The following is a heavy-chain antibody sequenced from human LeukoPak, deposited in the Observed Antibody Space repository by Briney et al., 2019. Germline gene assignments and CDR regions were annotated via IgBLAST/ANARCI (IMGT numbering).Heavy chain of an antibody. J-gene: IGHJ3*02. CDR2: TYFGGTT. D-gene: IGHD2-21*01. CDR3: ARQDLRRGIAAFDI. V-gene: IGHV3-66*04. Sequence: PGGSLRLSCVASGFAINTNYMNWVRQAPGKELEWVSITYFGGTTYYADSVKGRFTISRENAKNSLYLQMDSLRAGDTAIYYCARQDLRRGIAAFDIWGQGTMVTVSS. CDR1: GFAINTNY.